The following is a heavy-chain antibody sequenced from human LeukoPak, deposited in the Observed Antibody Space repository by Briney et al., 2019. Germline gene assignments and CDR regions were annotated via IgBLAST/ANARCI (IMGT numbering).Heavy chain of an antibody. CDR2: IWYDGSNK. D-gene: IGHD1-26*01. Sequence: GGSLRLSCAASGFTFSSYGMHWVRQAPGKGLEWVAVIWYDGSNKYYVDSVKGRFTISRDNSKNTLYLQMNSLRAEDTAVYYCARPTYSGSYYWFDYWGQGTLVTVSS. CDR3: ARPTYSGSYYWFDY. J-gene: IGHJ4*02. V-gene: IGHV3-33*01. CDR1: GFTFSSYG.